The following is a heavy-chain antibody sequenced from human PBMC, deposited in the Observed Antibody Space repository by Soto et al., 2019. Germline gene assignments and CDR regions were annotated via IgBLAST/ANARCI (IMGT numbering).Heavy chain of an antibody. CDR3: SRALLGVLAFDI. D-gene: IGHD3-16*01. J-gene: IGHJ3*02. V-gene: IGHV3-49*03. Sequence: EVQLVESGGDLVQPGRSLRLSCTTSGFTFGDYAVSWLRQAPGKGLEWVSFIRSKASGGTAEYAASVKGRFTISRDDSKSIAYLQMNSLKTEDTAVYYCSRALLGVLAFDIWGQGTMVTVSS. CDR1: GFTFGDYA. CDR2: IRSKASGGTA.